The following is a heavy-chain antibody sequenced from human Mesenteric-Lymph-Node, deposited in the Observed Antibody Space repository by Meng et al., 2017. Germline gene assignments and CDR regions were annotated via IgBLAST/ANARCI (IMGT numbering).Heavy chain of an antibody. J-gene: IGHJ4*02. CDR1: GGSINSYW. CDR3: ARSGYSSGLY. D-gene: IGHD6-19*01. V-gene: IGHV4-59*01. Sequence: SETLSLTCTVSGGSINSYWWSWIRQPPGKGLEWIGFISSSGSTSYDPSLRSRVTISVDTSKNQFSLRLNSVTAADTAVYYCARSGYSSGLYWGQGTLVTVSS. CDR2: ISSSGST.